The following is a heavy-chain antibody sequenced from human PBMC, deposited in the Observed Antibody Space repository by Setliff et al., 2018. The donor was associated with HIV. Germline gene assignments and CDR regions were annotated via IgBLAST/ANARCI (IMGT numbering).Heavy chain of an antibody. Sequence: SVKVSCKASGGTFSNYAISWVRQAPGQGLEWMGGIIPIFGTANYAQKFQGRVTIIADESTSTAYMELSSLRSEDTAVYYCAGSILTGYYTFGADYWGQGTLVTVSS. CDR1: GGTFSNYA. CDR2: IIPIFGTA. CDR3: AGSILTGYYTFGADY. V-gene: IGHV1-69*13. D-gene: IGHD3-9*01. J-gene: IGHJ4*02.